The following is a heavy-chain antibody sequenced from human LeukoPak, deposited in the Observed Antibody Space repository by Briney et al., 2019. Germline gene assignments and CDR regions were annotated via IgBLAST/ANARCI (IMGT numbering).Heavy chain of an antibody. CDR1: GCTFSSYA. Sequence: SVKVSCKASGCTFSSYAISWVRQAPGQGLEWMGGIIPIFGTANYAQKFQGRVTITADESTSTAYMELSSLRSEDTAVYYCARDTRGGYYYYYGMDVWGQGTTVTVSS. V-gene: IGHV1-69*01. J-gene: IGHJ6*02. CDR2: IIPIFGTA. D-gene: IGHD3-10*01. CDR3: ARDTRGGYYYYYGMDV.